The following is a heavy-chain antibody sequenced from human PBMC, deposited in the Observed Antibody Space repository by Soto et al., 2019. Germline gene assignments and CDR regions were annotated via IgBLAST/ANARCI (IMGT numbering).Heavy chain of an antibody. CDR2: ISCNSAYI. D-gene: IGHD6-13*01. V-gene: IGHV3-21*01. CDR1: GFRFRSFT. J-gene: IGHJ5*02. CDR3: TRDASRDSSARGWFDP. Sequence: PGGSLRLSCAACGFRFRSFTMNWVRQAPGKGLEWVSTISCNSAYIYYTDALRGRFTISRDNAKNSLHLQMNSLRAEDTAVYYCTRDASRDSSARGWFDPWGPGTLVTVSS.